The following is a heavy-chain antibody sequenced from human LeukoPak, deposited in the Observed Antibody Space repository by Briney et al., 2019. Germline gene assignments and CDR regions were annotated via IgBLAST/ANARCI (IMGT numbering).Heavy chain of an antibody. J-gene: IGHJ5*02. CDR2: IYYSGGT. CDR1: GGSISSYY. D-gene: IGHD2-21*01. V-gene: IGHV4-59*01. CDR3: ARGDLAYCGGDCYSVWFDP. Sequence: SETLSLTCTVSGGSISSYYWSWIRQPPGKGLEWIGYIYYSGGTNYNPSFKSRVTISVDTSKNQFSLKLSSVTAADTAVYYCARGDLAYCGGDCYSVWFDPWGQGTLVTVSS.